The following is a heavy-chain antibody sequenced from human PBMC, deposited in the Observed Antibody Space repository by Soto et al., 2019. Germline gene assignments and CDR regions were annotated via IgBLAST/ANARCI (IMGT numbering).Heavy chain of an antibody. J-gene: IGHJ6*02. Sequence: QVQLVQSGVEVKKPGSSVRVSCKASGDTFKNSVISWVRQAPGQGLEWMGGTIPLFGTTDYAQKFQARLTITTDESTTTAYMEVSRLTSEDTAVYYCVAELDFGKLSVVWGQGTTVIVSS. V-gene: IGHV1-69*01. CDR3: VAELDFGKLSVV. CDR1: GDTFKNSV. CDR2: TIPLFGTT. D-gene: IGHD3-10*01.